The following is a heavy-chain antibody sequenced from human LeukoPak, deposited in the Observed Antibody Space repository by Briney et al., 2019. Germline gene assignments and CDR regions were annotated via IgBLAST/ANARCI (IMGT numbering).Heavy chain of an antibody. Sequence: TPSETLSLTCAVYGGSFSGYYWSWIRQPPGKGLEWIGYIYYSGSTNYNPSLKSRVTISVDTSKNQFSLKLRSVTAADTAVYYCARGGGLGAYYYYIDVWGKGTTVTISS. CDR2: IYYSGST. D-gene: IGHD1-26*01. CDR3: ARGGGLGAYYYYIDV. J-gene: IGHJ6*03. V-gene: IGHV4-59*01. CDR1: GGSFSGYY.